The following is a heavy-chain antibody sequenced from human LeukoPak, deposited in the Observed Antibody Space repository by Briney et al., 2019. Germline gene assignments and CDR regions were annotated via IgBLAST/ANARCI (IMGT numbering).Heavy chain of an antibody. CDR3: ARDRSDGSGYYGYYFDY. J-gene: IGHJ4*02. CDR2: IYYSGST. Sequence: PSETLSLTCIVSGGSIGSYYWRWIRQPPGKGLDWIGHIYYSGSTDYNPSLGSRVTIPVDTSKNQFSLRLSSVTAADTAVYYCARDRSDGSGYYGYYFDYWGQGTLVSVSS. D-gene: IGHD3-22*01. CDR1: GGSIGSYY. V-gene: IGHV4-59*01.